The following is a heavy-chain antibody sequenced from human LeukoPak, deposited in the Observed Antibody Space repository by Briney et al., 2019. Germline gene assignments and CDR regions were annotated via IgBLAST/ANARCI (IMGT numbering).Heavy chain of an antibody. CDR1: GGTFGSYA. J-gene: IGHJ6*02. CDR2: IIPIFGTA. CDR3: ARKADRDYYDSSGYSRALYYYYGMDV. V-gene: IGHV1-69*01. D-gene: IGHD3-22*01. Sequence: ASVKVSCKASGGTFGSYAISWVRQAPGQGLEWMGGIIPIFGTANYAQKFQGRVTITADESTSTAYMELSSLRSEDTAVYYCARKADRDYYDSSGYSRALYYYYGMDVWGQGTTVTVSS.